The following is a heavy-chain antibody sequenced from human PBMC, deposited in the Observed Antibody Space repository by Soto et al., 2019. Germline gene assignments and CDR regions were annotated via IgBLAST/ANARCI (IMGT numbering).Heavy chain of an antibody. CDR2: ISYDGSNK. CDR1: GFSFSSYA. V-gene: IGHV3-30-3*01. CDR3: ARDRRIAEAGTWLNY. J-gene: IGHJ4*02. Sequence: GGSLRLSCAASGFSFSSYAMHWVRQAPGKGLEWVAVISYDGSNKYYADSVKGRFTISRDNSKNTLYLQMNSLRAEDTAVYYCARDRRIAEAGTWLNYWGQGTLVTVSS. D-gene: IGHD6-19*01.